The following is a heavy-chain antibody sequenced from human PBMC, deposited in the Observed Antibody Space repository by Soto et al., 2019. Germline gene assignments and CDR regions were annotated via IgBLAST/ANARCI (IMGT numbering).Heavy chain of an antibody. Sequence: ASVKVSCKASGGTFSSYAISWVRQAPGQGLEWMGGIIPIFGTANYAQKFQGRVTITADESTSTAYMELSGLRSEDTAVYYCARVSPGYSYGYDYYYYGMDVWGQGTTVTVSS. CDR2: IIPIFGTA. CDR1: GGTFSSYA. V-gene: IGHV1-69*13. CDR3: ARVSPGYSYGYDYYYYGMDV. J-gene: IGHJ6*02. D-gene: IGHD5-18*01.